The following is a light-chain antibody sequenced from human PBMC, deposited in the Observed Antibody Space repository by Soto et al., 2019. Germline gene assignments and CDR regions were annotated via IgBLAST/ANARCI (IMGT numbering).Light chain of an antibody. V-gene: IGLV1-40*01. CDR2: GNK. CDR1: SSNIGAGYD. J-gene: IGLJ1*01. CDR3: QSYDTGLSGSRV. Sequence: QSLLTQPPAVSGAPWQTVTISCTGSSSNIGAGYDVHWYQQLPGTAPKLLIYGNKNRPPGVPDRFSGSRSDTSASLAITGLQADDEADYYCQSYDTGLSGSRVFGSGTKVTVL.